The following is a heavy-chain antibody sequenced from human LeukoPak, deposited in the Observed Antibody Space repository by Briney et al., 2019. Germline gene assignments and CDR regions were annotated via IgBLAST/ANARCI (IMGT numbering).Heavy chain of an antibody. CDR2: IYSGRST. V-gene: IGHV3-53*01. Sequence: GGSLRLSCAASGFTFSSYSMNWVRQAPGKGLEWVSVIYSGRSTYYADSVKGRLTISRDNSKNTLYLQMNSLRGEDTAVYYCARDRGDYYFDYWGQGTLVTVSS. CDR1: GFTFSSYS. J-gene: IGHJ4*02. D-gene: IGHD3-10*01. CDR3: ARDRGDYYFDY.